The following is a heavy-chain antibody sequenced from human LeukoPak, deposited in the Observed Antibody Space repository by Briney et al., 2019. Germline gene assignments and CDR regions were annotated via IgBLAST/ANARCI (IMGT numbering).Heavy chain of an antibody. CDR3: ARGGITMVRDPEGYLDP. CDR2: INPNSGGT. J-gene: IGHJ5*02. D-gene: IGHD3-10*01. V-gene: IGHV1-2*02. CDR1: GYTFTGYY. Sequence: ASVKVSCKASGYTFTGYYMHWVRQAPGQGLQWMGWINPNSGGTNYAQKLQGRATMTRDTSISTAYMELSRLRSDDTAVYYCARGGITMVRDPEGYLDPWGQGTLVTVSS.